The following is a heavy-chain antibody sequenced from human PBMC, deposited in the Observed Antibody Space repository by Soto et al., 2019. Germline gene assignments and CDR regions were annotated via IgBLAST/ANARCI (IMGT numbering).Heavy chain of an antibody. CDR2: IHHGGTT. V-gene: IGHV4-31*03. CDR1: GTSISRDPAY. Sequence: SETLSLTCTVSGTSISRDPAYLSWIRQHPGRGLEWIGYIHHGGTTYYNPSLKSRVTISIDTSQNQFSLKLNSVTAADTAVYYCARQEQQQVLSSYYGLDVWGQGTTVT. D-gene: IGHD6-13*01. J-gene: IGHJ6*02. CDR3: ARQEQQQVLSSYYGLDV.